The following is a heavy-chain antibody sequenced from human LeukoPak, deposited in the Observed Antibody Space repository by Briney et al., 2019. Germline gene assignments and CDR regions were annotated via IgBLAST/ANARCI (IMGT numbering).Heavy chain of an antibody. V-gene: IGHV3-7*01. D-gene: IGHD6-19*01. CDR1: GFTFSSYW. J-gene: IGHJ3*02. CDR2: IKQDGSEK. CDR3: ARESVVAGTDDAFDI. Sequence: GGSLRLSXAASGFTFSSYWMSWVRQAPGKGLEWVANIKQDGSEKYYVDSVKGRFTISRDNAKNSLYLQMNSLRAEDTAVYYCARESVVAGTDDAFDIWGQGTMVTVSS.